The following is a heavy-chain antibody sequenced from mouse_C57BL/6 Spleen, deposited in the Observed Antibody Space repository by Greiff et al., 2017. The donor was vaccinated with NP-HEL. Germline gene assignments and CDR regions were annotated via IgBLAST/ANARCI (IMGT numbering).Heavy chain of an antibody. CDR1: GYAFTSYW. CDR2: IHPNSGST. V-gene: IGHV1-64*01. CDR3: ARGDYYENYFDY. Sequence: VQLQQPGAELVKPGASVKLSCKASGYAFTSYWMHWVKQRPGQGLEWIGMIHPNSGSTNYNEKFKSKATLTVDKSSSTAYMQLSSLTSEDSAVYYCARGDYYENYFDYWGQGTTLTVSS. D-gene: IGHD1-1*01. J-gene: IGHJ2*01.